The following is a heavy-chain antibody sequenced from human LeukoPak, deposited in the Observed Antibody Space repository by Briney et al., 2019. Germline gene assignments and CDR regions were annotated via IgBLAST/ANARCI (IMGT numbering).Heavy chain of an antibody. CDR2: IDSSGST. CDR3: ARRALDNWYFDL. Sequence: SETLSLTCSVSGGSISSNNWSWIRRPPGKGLECIGYIDSSGSTNYNPSLKSRVTISLDPSKNQFSLKLSSVTAADTALYYCARRALDNWYFDLWGRGTLVTVSS. J-gene: IGHJ2*01. V-gene: IGHV4-59*08. D-gene: IGHD1-1*01. CDR1: GGSISSNN.